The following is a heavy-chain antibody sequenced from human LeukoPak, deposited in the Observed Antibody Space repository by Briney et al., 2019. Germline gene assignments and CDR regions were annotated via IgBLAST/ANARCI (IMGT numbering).Heavy chain of an antibody. J-gene: IGHJ5*02. D-gene: IGHD3-10*01. CDR2: INPNSGGT. V-gene: IGHV1-2*06. CDR1: GYTFTGYY. Sequence: VASVKVSCKASGYTFTGYYMHWVRQAPGQGLEWMGRINPNSGGTNCAQKFQGRVTMTRDTSISTAYMELSRLRSDDTAVYYCARDRITMVRGVISWFDPWGQGTLVTVSS. CDR3: ARDRITMVRGVISWFDP.